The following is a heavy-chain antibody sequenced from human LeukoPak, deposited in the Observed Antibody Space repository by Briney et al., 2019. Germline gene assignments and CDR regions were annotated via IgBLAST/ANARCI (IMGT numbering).Heavy chain of an antibody. Sequence: GGSLRLSCAASGFTFSSYAMSWVRQAPGKGLEWVSAISGGGGSTYYADSVKGRFTSSRDNSKNTLYLQMNSLRAEDTAVYYCAKDGGYGGNPVLPYSYYGMDVWGQGTTVTVSS. J-gene: IGHJ6*02. CDR1: GFTFSSYA. CDR2: ISGGGGST. CDR3: AKDGGYGGNPVLPYSYYGMDV. V-gene: IGHV3-23*01. D-gene: IGHD4-23*01.